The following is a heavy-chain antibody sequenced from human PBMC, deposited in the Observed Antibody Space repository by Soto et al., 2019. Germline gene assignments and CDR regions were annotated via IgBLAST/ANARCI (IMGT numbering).Heavy chain of an antibody. CDR1: GGSISSSSYY. J-gene: IGHJ4*02. CDR2: IYYSGST. V-gene: IGHV4-39*01. Sequence: PSETLSLTCTVSGGSISSSSYYWGWIRQPPGKGLEWIGSIYYSGSTYYNPSLKSRVTISVDTSKNQFSLKLSSVTAADTAVYYCARHHGYDISPGLDYWGQGTLVTVSS. CDR3: ARHHGYDISPGLDY. D-gene: IGHD3-9*01.